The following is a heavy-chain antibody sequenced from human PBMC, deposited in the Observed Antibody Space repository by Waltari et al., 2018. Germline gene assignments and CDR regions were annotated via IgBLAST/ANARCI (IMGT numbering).Heavy chain of an antibody. J-gene: IGHJ5*02. Sequence: QVQLQESGPGLVKPSETLSLTCTVSGGSISSSYWSWIRQPPEKGLEWIGYIYSSGSYNDNPSLKSRVTISVDTSKNQFSLKLNSVTAADTAVYYCARVLRSAWGVWFDPWGPGTLVIVSS. D-gene: IGHD3-16*01. CDR1: GGSISSSY. V-gene: IGHV4-59*01. CDR2: IYSSGSY. CDR3: ARVLRSAWGVWFDP.